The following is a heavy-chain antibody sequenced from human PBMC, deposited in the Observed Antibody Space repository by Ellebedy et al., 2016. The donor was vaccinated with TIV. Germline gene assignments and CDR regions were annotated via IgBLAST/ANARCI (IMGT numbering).Heavy chain of an antibody. CDR1: GFTFRQYG. CDR2: TSFDGVNK. D-gene: IGHD4-23*01. J-gene: IGHJ4*02. CDR3: LRADYAGNTESPQYYLKSCN. V-gene: IGHV3-30*03. Sequence: GESLKISCEASGFTFRQYGMHWVRQAPGKGLEWVAVTSFDGVNKKYADSVKGRFTISRDNSRNMVYLQMNSLRGEDTAVYYCLRADYAGNTESPQYYLKSCNWGQGTLVTVSS.